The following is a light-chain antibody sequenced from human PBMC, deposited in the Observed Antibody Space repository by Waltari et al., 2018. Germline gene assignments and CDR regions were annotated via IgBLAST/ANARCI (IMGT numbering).Light chain of an antibody. V-gene: IGLV1-44*01. CDR2: NNS. CDR1: SSNIGGNA. J-gene: IGLJ1*01. Sequence: QSVLTQPPSASGTPGQRVTISCSGSSSNIGGNAVNWYQHLPGTAPKLLIYNNSRRPSGVPDRCSGSTSGTSASLAISELQSGDEADYYCAAWDDSLNGFYVFGTGTKVTVL. CDR3: AAWDDSLNGFYV.